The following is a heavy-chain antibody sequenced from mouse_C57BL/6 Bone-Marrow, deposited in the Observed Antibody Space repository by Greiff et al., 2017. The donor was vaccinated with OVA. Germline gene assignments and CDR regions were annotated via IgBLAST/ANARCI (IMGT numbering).Heavy chain of an antibody. J-gene: IGHJ1*03. CDR2: INPSSGYT. CDR1: GYTFTSYW. Sequence: VQLQQSGAELAKPGASVKLSCKASGYTFTSYWMHWVNQRPGQGLEWIGYINPSSGYTKYNQKFKDKATLTVDKSSSTAYMQLSSLTSEDSAVDYWACSLYGNYVWYCDVWGTGTTVTVSS. CDR3: ACSLYGNYVWYCDV. V-gene: IGHV1-7*01. D-gene: IGHD2-1*01.